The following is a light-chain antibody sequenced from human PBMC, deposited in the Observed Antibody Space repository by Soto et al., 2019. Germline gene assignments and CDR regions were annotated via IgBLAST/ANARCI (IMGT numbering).Light chain of an antibody. J-gene: IGKJ5*01. CDR1: QSISSW. V-gene: IGKV1-5*01. Sequence: DIQMTQSPSTLSASVGDRVTITCRASQSISSWLAWYQQKPGKAPKLLIYDASSLESGVPSRFSGSGSGTEFTLTISILQPDDFATYYGQQYNSYPITFGQGTRLEIK. CDR3: QQYNSYPIT. CDR2: DAS.